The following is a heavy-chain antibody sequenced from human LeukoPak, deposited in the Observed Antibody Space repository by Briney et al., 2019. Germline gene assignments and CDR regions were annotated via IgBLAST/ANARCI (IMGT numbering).Heavy chain of an antibody. J-gene: IGHJ6*03. Sequence: PEGSLRLSCAASGFTFSSYWMSWVRQAPGKGLEWVANIKQDGSEKYYVDSVKGRFTISRDNAKNSLYLQMNSLRAEDTAVYYCAKTDDSSWYLRYYYYMDVWGKGTTVTISS. CDR2: IKQDGSEK. CDR3: AKTDDSSWYLRYYYYMDV. D-gene: IGHD6-13*01. CDR1: GFTFSSYW. V-gene: IGHV3-7*01.